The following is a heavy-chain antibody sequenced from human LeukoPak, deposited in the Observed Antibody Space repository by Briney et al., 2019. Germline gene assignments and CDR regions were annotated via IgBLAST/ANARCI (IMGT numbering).Heavy chain of an antibody. CDR2: ISGSGGST. J-gene: IGHJ5*02. CDR3: ANRPPYSSSSENWFDP. Sequence: PGGSLRLSCAASGFTFSSYAMSWVRQAPGKGLEWVLAISGSGGSTYYADSVKGRFTISRDNSKNTLYLQMNSLRAEDTPVYYCANRPPYSSSSENWFDPWGQGTLVTVSS. D-gene: IGHD6-6*01. V-gene: IGHV3-23*01. CDR1: GFTFSSYA.